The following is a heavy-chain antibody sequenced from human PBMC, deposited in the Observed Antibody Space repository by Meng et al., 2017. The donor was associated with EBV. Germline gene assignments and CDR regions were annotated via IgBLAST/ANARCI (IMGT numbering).Heavy chain of an antibody. CDR2: ITPVFGIA. CDR3: VRDLWLRIGECV. V-gene: IGHV1-69*17. J-gene: IGHJ4*02. D-gene: IGHD5-12*01. CDR1: GENFNNFG. Sequence: QVELGQSGGGVKKPGSSGKVSCKGSGENFNNFGISWVRQAPGQGLEWMGDITPVFGIANYAESFQGRVTISADTSTRTAYMDLSSLRSDDTAVYYCVRDLWLRIGECVWGQGTLVTVSS.